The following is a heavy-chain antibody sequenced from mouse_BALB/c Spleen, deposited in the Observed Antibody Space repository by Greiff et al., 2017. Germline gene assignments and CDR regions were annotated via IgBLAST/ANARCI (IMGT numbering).Heavy chain of an antibody. CDR3: AREGYYRYDAWFAY. V-gene: IGHV5-6-5*01. Sequence: EVKVVESGGGLVKPGGSLKLSCAASGFTFSSYAMSWVRQTPEKRLEWVASISSGGSTYYPDSVKGRFTISRDNARNILYLQMSSLRSEDTAMYYCAREGYYRYDAWFAYWGQGTLVTVSA. CDR1: GFTFSSYA. CDR2: ISSGGST. J-gene: IGHJ3*01. D-gene: IGHD2-14*01.